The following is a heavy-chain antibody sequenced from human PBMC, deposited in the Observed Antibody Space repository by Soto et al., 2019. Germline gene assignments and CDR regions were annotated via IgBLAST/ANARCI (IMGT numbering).Heavy chain of an antibody. V-gene: IGHV1-18*01. Sequence: QFQLVQSGAEVKKPGASVKVSCKASGYNFTRFGISWVRQAPGHGLEWMGWMGAHSGHTRQAQQFQGRLTMTTDASMYTAYIDLRSLTSDDTALYYCGREGQRLAQEDYYQFTGMDVWGQGTTVIVSS. CDR3: GREGQRLAQEDYYQFTGMDV. D-gene: IGHD3-9*01. CDR2: MGAHSGHT. J-gene: IGHJ6*02. CDR1: GYNFTRFG.